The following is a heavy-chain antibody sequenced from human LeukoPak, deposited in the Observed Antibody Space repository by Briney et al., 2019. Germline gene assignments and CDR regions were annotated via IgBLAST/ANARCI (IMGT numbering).Heavy chain of an antibody. CDR3: ARSPCGGDCYSGHFQH. V-gene: IGHV5-51*01. CDR2: IYPGDSDT. J-gene: IGHJ1*01. Sequence: PGGSLRLSCKGSGYSFTSYLIGWVRQMPGRGLEWMGIIYPGDSDTRYSPSFQGQVTISADKSINTAYLQWSSLKASDTAMYYCARSPCGGDCYSGHFQHWGQGTLVTVSS. D-gene: IGHD2-21*02. CDR1: GYSFTSYL.